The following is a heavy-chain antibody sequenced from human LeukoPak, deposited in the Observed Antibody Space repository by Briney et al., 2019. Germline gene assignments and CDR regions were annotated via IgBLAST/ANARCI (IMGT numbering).Heavy chain of an antibody. D-gene: IGHD6-13*01. Sequence: PGGSLRLSCAASGFTFSDYYMSWIRQAPGKGLEWVSYISSSGSTIYYADSVKGRFTISRDNSKNTLYLQMNSLRAEDTAVYYCARDGGYSSSWYDFDYWGQGTLVTVSS. CDR3: ARDGGYSSSWYDFDY. CDR1: GFTFSDYY. J-gene: IGHJ4*02. CDR2: ISSSGSTI. V-gene: IGHV3-11*04.